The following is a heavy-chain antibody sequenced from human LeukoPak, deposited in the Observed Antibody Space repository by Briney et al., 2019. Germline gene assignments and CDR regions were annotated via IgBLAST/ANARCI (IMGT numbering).Heavy chain of an antibody. CDR1: GYTFTSYG. Sequence: ASVKVSCKTSGYTFTSYGISWVRQAPGQGLEWMGWISADNGKTNYAQKLQGRVTMTTDTSTTTAYMELRSLRSDDTAVYYCASGTTDIVVVPATLRNYYFDYWGQGTLVTVSS. J-gene: IGHJ4*02. D-gene: IGHD2-2*01. CDR2: ISADNGKT. V-gene: IGHV1-18*01. CDR3: ASGTTDIVVVPATLRNYYFDY.